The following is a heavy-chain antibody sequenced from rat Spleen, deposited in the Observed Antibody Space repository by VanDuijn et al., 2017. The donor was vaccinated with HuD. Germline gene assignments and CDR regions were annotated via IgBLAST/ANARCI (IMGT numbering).Heavy chain of an antibody. CDR1: GFTFSDYN. Sequence: EVRLVEPGGGLVRPGRSLQLSCAASGFTFSDYNMAWVRQAPKKGLEWVATISYDGSSTYYRDSVKGRFTISRDNAENTLYLQMDSLRSEDTATYYCAREFTTHYFDYWGQGVMVTVSS. V-gene: IGHV5-7*01. J-gene: IGHJ2*01. D-gene: IGHD1-1*01. CDR2: ISYDGSST. CDR3: AREFTTHYFDY.